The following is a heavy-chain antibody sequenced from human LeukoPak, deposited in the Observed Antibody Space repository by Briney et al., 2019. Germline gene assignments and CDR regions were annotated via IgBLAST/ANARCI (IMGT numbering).Heavy chain of an antibody. Sequence: SETLSLTCTVSGDSITNYYWSWIRQPPGKGLEWIGYIYYSGSTKYNPSLKSRVTISVDTPKNQFSLKLSSVTAEDTAVYYCARDFMTYYGMDVWGQGTTVTVSS. CDR1: GDSITNYY. CDR2: IYYSGST. V-gene: IGHV4-59*01. J-gene: IGHJ6*02. CDR3: ARDFMTYYGMDV. D-gene: IGHD3-16*01.